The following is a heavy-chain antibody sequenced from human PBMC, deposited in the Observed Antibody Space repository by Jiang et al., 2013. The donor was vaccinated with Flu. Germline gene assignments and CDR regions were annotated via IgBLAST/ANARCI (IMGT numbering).Heavy chain of an antibody. CDR1: GYTFTTYA. CDR2: INAGNGNT. Sequence: SGYTFTTYAMLWCARPPDKGVEWMGWINAGNGNTKYLQKFQGRVTITRDTSASTVYMELSSLRSEDTAVYYCARGRGNDYGDYSYYYYMDVWGKGTTVTVSS. V-gene: IGHV1-3*01. CDR3: ARGRGNDYGDYSYYYYMDV. J-gene: IGHJ6*03. D-gene: IGHD4-17*01.